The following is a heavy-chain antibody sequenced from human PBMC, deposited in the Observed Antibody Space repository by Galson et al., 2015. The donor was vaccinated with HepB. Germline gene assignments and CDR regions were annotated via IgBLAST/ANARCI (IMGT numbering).Heavy chain of an antibody. V-gene: IGHV3-66*01. CDR2: IYSGGST. D-gene: IGHD3-3*01. CDR1: GFTVSSNY. Sequence: SLRLSCAASGFTVSSNYMSWVRQAPGKGLEWVSVIYSGGSTYYADSVKGRFTISRDNSKNTLYLQMNSLRAEDTAVYYCAREIITIFGVVRHMDVWGQGTTVTVSS. CDR3: AREIITIFGVVRHMDV. J-gene: IGHJ6*02.